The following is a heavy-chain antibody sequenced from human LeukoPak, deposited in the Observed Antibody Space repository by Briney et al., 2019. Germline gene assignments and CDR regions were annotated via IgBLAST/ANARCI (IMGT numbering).Heavy chain of an antibody. D-gene: IGHD2-2*01. CDR3: ASLVVPAAHDAFDV. Sequence: TGGSLRLSCAASGFTFDDYGMTWVRQAPGKGLEWVSGINWNGGSTGYADSVKGRFTISRDNAKNSLYLQMNSLRAEDTALYYCASLVVPAAHDAFDVWGQGTMVTVSS. CDR1: GFTFDDYG. CDR2: INWNGGST. J-gene: IGHJ3*01. V-gene: IGHV3-20*04.